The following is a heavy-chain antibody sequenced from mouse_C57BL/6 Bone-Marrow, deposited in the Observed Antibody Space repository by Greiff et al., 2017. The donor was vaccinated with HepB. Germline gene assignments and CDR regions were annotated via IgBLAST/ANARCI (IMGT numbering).Heavy chain of an antibody. CDR3: ARRSPYYYGSSSHAMDY. V-gene: IGHV2-2*01. J-gene: IGHJ4*01. CDR2: IWSGGIT. D-gene: IGHD1-1*01. Sequence: VQLQESGPGLVQPSQSLSITCTVSGFSLTSYGVHWVRQSPGKGLEWLGVIWSGGITDYNAAFISRLSISKDNSKSQVFFKMNSLQADDTAIYYCARRSPYYYGSSSHAMDYWGQGTSVTVSS. CDR1: GFSLTSYG.